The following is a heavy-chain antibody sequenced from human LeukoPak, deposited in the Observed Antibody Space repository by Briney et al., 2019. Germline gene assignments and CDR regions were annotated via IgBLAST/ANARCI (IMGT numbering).Heavy chain of an antibody. CDR3: ARDVAAAGMWFDP. CDR2: ISYDGSNK. CDR1: GFTFSSYA. J-gene: IGHJ5*02. D-gene: IGHD6-13*01. Sequence: GGSLRLSCAASGFTFSSYAMHWVRQAPGKGLEWVAVISYDGSNKYYADSVKGRFTISRDNSKNTLYLQMNSLRAEDTAVYYCARDVAAAGMWFDPWGQGTLVTVSS. V-gene: IGHV3-30*04.